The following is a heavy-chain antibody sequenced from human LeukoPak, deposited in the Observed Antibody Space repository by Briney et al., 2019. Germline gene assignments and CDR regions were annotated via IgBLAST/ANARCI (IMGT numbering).Heavy chain of an antibody. CDR2: IYYSGST. D-gene: IGHD3-3*01. V-gene: IGHV4-31*03. CDR3: ARTRPSSDFWSGYYDDYYYGMDV. J-gene: IGHJ6*02. Sequence: PSQTLSLTCTVSGGSISSGGYYWSWSRQHPGEGLEWIGYIYYSGSTNYNPSLKSRVTISVDTSKNQFSLKLSSVTAADTAVYYCARTRPSSDFWSGYYDDYYYGMDVWGQGTTVTVSS. CDR1: GGSISSGGYY.